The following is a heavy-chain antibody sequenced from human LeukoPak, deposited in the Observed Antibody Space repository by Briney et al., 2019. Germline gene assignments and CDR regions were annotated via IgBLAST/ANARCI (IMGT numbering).Heavy chain of an antibody. J-gene: IGHJ6*04. D-gene: IGHD2-2*01. CDR3: ARAVVPAEMDV. CDR1: GGSFSGYY. Sequence: SETLSLTCAVYGGSFSGYYWSWIRQPPGKGLEWIGEINHSGSTNYNPSLKSRVTISVDTSKNQFSLKLSSVTAADTAVYYCARAVVPAEMDVWGKGTTVTVSS. CDR2: INHSGST. V-gene: IGHV4-34*01.